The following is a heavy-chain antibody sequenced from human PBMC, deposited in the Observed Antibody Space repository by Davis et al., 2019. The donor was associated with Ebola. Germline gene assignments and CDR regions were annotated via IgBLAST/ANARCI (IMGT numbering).Heavy chain of an antibody. V-gene: IGHV3-23*01. Sequence: PGGSLRLSCAASGFTFSSYAMSWVRQAPGKGLEWVSAISGSGGSTYYADSVKGRFTISRDNSKNTLYLQMNSLRAEDTAVYYCAKGNTGYYYYYYMDVWGKGTTVTVSS. CDR3: AKGNTGYYYYYYMDV. CDR1: GFTFSSYA. D-gene: IGHD2/OR15-2a*01. J-gene: IGHJ6*03. CDR2: ISGSGGST.